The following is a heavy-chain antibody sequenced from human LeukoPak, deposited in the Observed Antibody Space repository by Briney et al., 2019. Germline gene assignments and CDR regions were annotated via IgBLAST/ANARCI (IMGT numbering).Heavy chain of an antibody. J-gene: IGHJ6*04. CDR1: GFTFSGSA. Sequence: QPGGSLKLSCAASGFTFSGSATHWVRQASGKGLEWVGRIRSKANSYATAYAASVKGRFTISRDDSKNTAYLQMNSLKTEDTAVYYCTRHSDYYGSGMDVWGKGTTVTVSS. CDR3: TRHSDYYGSGMDV. D-gene: IGHD3-10*01. CDR2: IRSKANSYAT. V-gene: IGHV3-73*01.